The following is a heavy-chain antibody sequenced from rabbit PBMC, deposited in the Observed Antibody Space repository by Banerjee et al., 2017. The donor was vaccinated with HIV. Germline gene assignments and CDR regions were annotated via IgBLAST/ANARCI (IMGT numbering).Heavy chain of an antibody. Sequence: QEQVVESGGGLVTPEGSLTLTCTASGFSFSSSYWICWVRQAPGKGLEWIACVSAGSSGSTWYANWVNGRFTISKTSSTTVTLQMTSLTAADTATYFCARSNTYYGMDLWGQGTLVTVS. CDR2: VSAGSSGST. CDR1: GFSFSSSYW. J-gene: IGHJ6*01. V-gene: IGHV1S45*01. CDR3: ARSNTYYGMDL.